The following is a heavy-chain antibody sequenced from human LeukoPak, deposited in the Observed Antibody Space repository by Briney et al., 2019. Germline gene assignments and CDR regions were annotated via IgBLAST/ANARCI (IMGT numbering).Heavy chain of an antibody. Sequence: ASVKVSCKASGYTFTSYGISWVRQAPGQGLEWVGWISAYNGNTNYAQKLQGRVTMTTDTSTSTVYMELRSLRSDDTAVYYCARVASSSWLNRFDPWGQGTLVTVSS. CDR3: ARVASSSWLNRFDP. V-gene: IGHV1-18*01. D-gene: IGHD6-13*01. CDR1: GYTFTSYG. CDR2: ISAYNGNT. J-gene: IGHJ5*02.